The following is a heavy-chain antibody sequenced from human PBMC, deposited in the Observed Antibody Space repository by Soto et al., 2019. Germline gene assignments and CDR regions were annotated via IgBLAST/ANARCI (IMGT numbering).Heavy chain of an antibody. D-gene: IGHD6-19*01. CDR3: AGDGGSSSGWYSVDY. J-gene: IGHJ4*02. CDR2: ISSSSSTI. V-gene: IGHV3-48*02. CDR1: GFTFSSYS. Sequence: EVQLVESGGGLVQPGGSLRLSCAASGFTFSSYSMNWVRQAPGKGLEWVSYISSSSSTIYYADSVKGRFTISRDNAKNSLYLQMNSLRDEDTAVYYCAGDGGSSSGWYSVDYWGQGTLVTVSS.